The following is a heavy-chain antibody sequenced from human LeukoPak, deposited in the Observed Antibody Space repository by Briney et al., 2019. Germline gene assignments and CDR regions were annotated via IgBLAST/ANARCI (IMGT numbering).Heavy chain of an antibody. V-gene: IGHV5-51*01. CDR3: ARRTYYYDSSGSAVDAFDI. D-gene: IGHD3-22*01. CDR1: GYSFTSYW. Sequence: GESLKISCKGSGYSFTSYWIGWVRQMPGKGLEWMGIIYSGDSDTRYSPSFQGQVTISADKSNSTAYLQWSSLKASDTAMYYCARRTYYYDSSGSAVDAFDIWGQGTMVTVSS. CDR2: IYSGDSDT. J-gene: IGHJ3*02.